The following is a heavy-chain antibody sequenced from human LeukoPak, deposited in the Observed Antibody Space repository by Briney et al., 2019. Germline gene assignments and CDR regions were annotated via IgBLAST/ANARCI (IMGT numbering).Heavy chain of an antibody. Sequence: GGSLRLSCAASGFSFGSHAMTWVRHAPGKGLEWVSVISGSGAVTHYADSVKGRFTISRDKSNNMLYLQMDNLSAEDTAIYYCVKGGRICSSSTCRVDYWGQGTLVTVSS. CDR1: GFSFGSHA. CDR2: ISGSGAVT. D-gene: IGHD2-2*01. V-gene: IGHV3-23*01. J-gene: IGHJ4*02. CDR3: VKGGRICSSSTCRVDY.